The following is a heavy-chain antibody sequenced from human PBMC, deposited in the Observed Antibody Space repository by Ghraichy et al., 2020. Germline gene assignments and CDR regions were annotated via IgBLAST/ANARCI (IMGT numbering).Heavy chain of an antibody. D-gene: IGHD6-13*01. J-gene: IGHJ6*02. Sequence: SETLSLTCTVSGGSISSYYWSWIRQPPGKGLEWIGYIYYSGSTNYNPSLKSRVTISVDTSKNQFSLKLSSVTAADTAVYYCAREHSSNPPYYYYGMDVWGQGTTVTVSS. V-gene: IGHV4-59*01. CDR3: AREHSSNPPYYYYGMDV. CDR1: GGSISSYY. CDR2: IYYSGST.